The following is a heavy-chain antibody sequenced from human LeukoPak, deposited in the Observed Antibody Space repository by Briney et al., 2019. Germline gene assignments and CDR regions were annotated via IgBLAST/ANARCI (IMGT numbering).Heavy chain of an antibody. CDR1: GFTFSNAW. V-gene: IGHV3-15*01. CDR2: IKSKTGGGTT. J-gene: IGHJ4*02. D-gene: IGHD1-7*01. Sequence: GGSLRLSCAASGFTFSNAWMSWVRQAPGKGLEWVGRIKSKTGGGTTDYAAPVKGRFTISRDDSKNTLYLQMNSLKTEDTAVYYCTTVLLNWNYLLELDYWGQGTLVTVSS. CDR3: TTVLLNWNYLLELDY.